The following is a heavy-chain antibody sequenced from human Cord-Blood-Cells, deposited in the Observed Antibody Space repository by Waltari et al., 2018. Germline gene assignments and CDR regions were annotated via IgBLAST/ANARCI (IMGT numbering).Heavy chain of an antibody. D-gene: IGHD6-19*01. Sequence: QVQLVQSGAEVKKPGASVKVSCKASGYTFTGYYMHWVRQAPGQGLEWMGWINPNSGGTNYAQKFQGWVTMTRDTSSSTAYMELSRLRSDDTAVYYCARDPSIAVAGTGYFDYWGQGTLVTVSS. CDR2: INPNSGGT. CDR3: ARDPSIAVAGTGYFDY. CDR1: GYTFTGYY. J-gene: IGHJ4*02. V-gene: IGHV1-2*04.